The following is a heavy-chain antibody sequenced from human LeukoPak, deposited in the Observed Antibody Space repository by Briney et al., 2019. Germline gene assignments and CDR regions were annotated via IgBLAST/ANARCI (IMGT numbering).Heavy chain of an antibody. CDR2: INPNSGDT. CDR3: AGALVPATHRLSS. V-gene: IGHV1-2*02. Sequence: GASVKVSCKASGYTFTGYYMHWVRQAPGQGLEWMGWINPNSGDTKYAQKFQGRVTMTRDTSLSTAYMDLTRLTSDDTAVYYCAGALVPATHRLSSWGQGTLVTVSS. D-gene: IGHD2-2*01. CDR1: GYTFTGYY. J-gene: IGHJ5*02.